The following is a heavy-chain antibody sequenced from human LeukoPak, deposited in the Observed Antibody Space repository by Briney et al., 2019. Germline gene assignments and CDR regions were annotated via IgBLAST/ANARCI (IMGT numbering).Heavy chain of an antibody. CDR3: AKDARSGYSSNLFDY. J-gene: IGHJ4*02. Sequence: PGGSLRLSCAASGFTFSSYGMHWVRQAPGKGLEWVAFIRCDGSNKYYADSVKGRFTISRDNSKNTLYLQMNSLRAEDTAVYYCAKDARSGYSSNLFDYWGQGTLVTVSS. D-gene: IGHD6-19*01. CDR1: GFTFSSYG. V-gene: IGHV3-30*02. CDR2: IRCDGSNK.